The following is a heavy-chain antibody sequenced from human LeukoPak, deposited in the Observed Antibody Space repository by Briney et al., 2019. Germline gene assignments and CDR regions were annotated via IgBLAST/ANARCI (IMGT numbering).Heavy chain of an antibody. V-gene: IGHV3-7*01. Sequence: GGSLRLSCAASGFTLSRYWMSWVRQAPGKGLEWVANINEDGGERHYVDTVRGRFTISRDNAKNSLYLQMNSLRAEDTAVYYCARGGNLENWGRGTLVTVSS. CDR1: GFTLSRYW. CDR3: ARGGNLEN. CDR2: INEDGGER. D-gene: IGHD1-14*01. J-gene: IGHJ4*02.